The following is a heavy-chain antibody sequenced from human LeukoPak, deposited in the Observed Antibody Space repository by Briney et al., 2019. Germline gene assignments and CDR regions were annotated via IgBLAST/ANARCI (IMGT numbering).Heavy chain of an antibody. J-gene: IGHJ6*03. CDR2: IYTSGST. D-gene: IGHD3-3*01. CDR1: GGSISSGSYY. CDR3: ARDTPYYDFWSGSHYYYMDV. V-gene: IGHV4-61*02. Sequence: PSQTLSLTCTVSGGSISSGSYYWSWIRQPAGKGLEWIGRIYTSGSTNYHPSLKSRVTMSVDTSKNQFSLKLSSVTAADTAVYYCARDTPYYDFWSGSHYYYMDVWGKGTTVTVSS.